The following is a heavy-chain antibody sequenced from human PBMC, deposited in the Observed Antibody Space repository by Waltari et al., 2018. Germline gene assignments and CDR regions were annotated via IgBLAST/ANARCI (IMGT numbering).Heavy chain of an antibody. CDR3: ARWRWHQSELDS. J-gene: IGHJ4*02. Sequence: EVQLVESGGGLVQPGGSLRLACAASGFTLTSYSMNWVRQAPGKGLELVSSIDTSGTSKYYADAVKVRFTVSRDNAKNSMYLEMDSLRAEDTAVYYCARWRWHQSELDSWGQGTLVTVSS. V-gene: IGHV3-21*01. CDR1: GFTLTSYS. CDR2: IDTSGTSK. D-gene: IGHD1-26*01.